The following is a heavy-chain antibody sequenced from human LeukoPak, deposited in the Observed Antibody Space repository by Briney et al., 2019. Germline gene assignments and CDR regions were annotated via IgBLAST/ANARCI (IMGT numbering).Heavy chain of an antibody. Sequence: SGGSLRLSCAASGFTFSSYWMSWVRQAPGKGLEWVANIKQDGSEKYYVDSVKGRFTISRDNAKNSLYLQMNSLRAEDTALYYCVKASSSSPQYNWFDAWGQGTLVTVSS. D-gene: IGHD6-6*01. V-gene: IGHV3-7*03. CDR2: IKQDGSEK. CDR3: VKASSSSPQYNWFDA. J-gene: IGHJ5*02. CDR1: GFTFSSYW.